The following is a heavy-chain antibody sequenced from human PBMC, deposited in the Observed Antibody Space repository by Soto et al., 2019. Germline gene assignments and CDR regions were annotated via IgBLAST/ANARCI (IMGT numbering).Heavy chain of an antibody. Sequence: KTSETLSLTCAVYGGSFSGYYWSWIRQPPGKGLEWIGEINHSGSTNYNPSLKSRVTISVDTSKNQFSLKLSSVTAADTAVYYCARGSGWPIYYYYGMDVWGQGTTVTVSS. D-gene: IGHD6-19*01. J-gene: IGHJ6*02. CDR3: ARGSGWPIYYYYGMDV. CDR2: INHSGST. V-gene: IGHV4-34*01. CDR1: GGSFSGYY.